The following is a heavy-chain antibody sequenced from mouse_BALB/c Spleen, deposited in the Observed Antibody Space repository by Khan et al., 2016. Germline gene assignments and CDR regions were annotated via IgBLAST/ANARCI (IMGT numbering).Heavy chain of an antibody. Sequence: EVELVESGPGLVKPSQSLSLTCSVTGYSITSGYYWNWIRQFPGNKLEWMGYISYDGSNNYNPSLKNRISITRDTSKNQFFLKLNSVTTEDTATDYCAGDSYYFDYWGQGTTLTVSA. CDR1: GYSITSGYY. CDR2: ISYDGSN. CDR3: AGDSYYFDY. J-gene: IGHJ2*01. V-gene: IGHV3-6*02.